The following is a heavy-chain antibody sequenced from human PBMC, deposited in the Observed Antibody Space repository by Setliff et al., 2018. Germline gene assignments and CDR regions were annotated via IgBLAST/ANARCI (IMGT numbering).Heavy chain of an antibody. Sequence: SETLSLTCNVSGGSISSDYWAWIRQPPGKALEWIGYFYHSASSNYNPSLKGRVTMSADTSKKQLYLSLASVSVADTAMYYCARSHYYASGNSHYYYMDVWGKGTAVTVS. CDR1: GGSISSDY. J-gene: IGHJ6*03. D-gene: IGHD3-10*01. V-gene: IGHV4-59*08. CDR2: FYHSASS. CDR3: ARSHYYASGNSHYYYMDV.